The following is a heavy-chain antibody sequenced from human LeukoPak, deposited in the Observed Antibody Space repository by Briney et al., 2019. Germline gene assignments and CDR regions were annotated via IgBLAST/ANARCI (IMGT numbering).Heavy chain of an antibody. Sequence: ASVTVSCKASGYTFTGYYMHWVRQAPGQGLEWMGWINPNSGGTNYAQKFQGRVTMTRDTSISTAYMELSRLRSDDTAVYYCARGAMEYYYDSSGYYPNDYWGQGTLVTVSS. V-gene: IGHV1-2*02. CDR2: INPNSGGT. D-gene: IGHD3-22*01. J-gene: IGHJ4*02. CDR3: ARGAMEYYYDSSGYYPNDY. CDR1: GYTFTGYY.